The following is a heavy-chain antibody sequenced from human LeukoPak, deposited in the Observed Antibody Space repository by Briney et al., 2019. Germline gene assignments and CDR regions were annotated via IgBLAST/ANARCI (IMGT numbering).Heavy chain of an antibody. J-gene: IGHJ3*02. CDR2: IYTSGST. V-gene: IGHV4-59*10. D-gene: IGHD3-22*01. Sequence: PSETLSLTCAVYGGSFSGYYWSWIRQPAGKGLEWIGRIYTSGSTNYNPSLKSRVTISVDTSKNQFSLKLSSVTAADTAVYYCARLRITMIVVVSADAFDIWGQGTMVTVSS. CDR1: GGSFSGYY. CDR3: ARLRITMIVVVSADAFDI.